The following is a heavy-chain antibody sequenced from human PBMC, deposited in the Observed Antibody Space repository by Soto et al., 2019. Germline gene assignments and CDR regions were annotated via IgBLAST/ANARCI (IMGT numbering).Heavy chain of an antibody. CDR1: GFIFTRYS. J-gene: IGHJ4*02. CDR3: ARESEDLTSNFDY. CDR2: ISSTTNYI. V-gene: IGHV3-21*06. Sequence: LRLSCAASGFIFTRYSMNWVRQAPGKGLEWVSSISSTTNYIYYGDSMKGRFTISRDNAKNSLYLEMNGLRAEDTAVYYCARESEDLTSNFDYWGQGTLVTVSS.